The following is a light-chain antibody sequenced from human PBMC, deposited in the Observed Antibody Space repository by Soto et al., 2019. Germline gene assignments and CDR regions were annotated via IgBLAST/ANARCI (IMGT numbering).Light chain of an antibody. Sequence: QSVLTQPASVSGSPGQSITNSCTGTSSDVGGYNYVSWYQQHPGKAPKLMIYDVSNRPSGVSNRFSGSKSGNTASLTISGLQAEDEDDYYCSSYTSSSPYVFGTGNKVTVL. J-gene: IGLJ1*01. CDR3: SSYTSSSPYV. V-gene: IGLV2-14*01. CDR2: DVS. CDR1: SSDVGGYNY.